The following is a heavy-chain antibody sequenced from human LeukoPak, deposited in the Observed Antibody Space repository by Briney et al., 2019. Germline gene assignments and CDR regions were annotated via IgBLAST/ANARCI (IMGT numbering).Heavy chain of an antibody. V-gene: IGHV3-21*01. CDR3: ARLNVVVTAESPYIDY. CDR2: ISSSSSYI. J-gene: IGHJ4*02. Sequence: PGGSLRLSCAASGFIFSIYSMNWVRQAPGKGLEWVSSISSSSSYIYYADSVKGRFTISRDNAKNSLYLQMNSLRAEDTAVYYCARLNVVVTAESPYIDYWGQGTLVTVSS. CDR1: GFIFSIYS. D-gene: IGHD2-21*02.